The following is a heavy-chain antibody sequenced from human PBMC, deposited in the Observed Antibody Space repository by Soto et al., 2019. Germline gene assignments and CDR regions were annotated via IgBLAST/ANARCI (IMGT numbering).Heavy chain of an antibody. D-gene: IGHD3-3*01. CDR3: ARGRYYDFWSGRDAFDI. J-gene: IGHJ3*02. CDR2: MNPNSGNT. Sequence: ASVKVSCKASGYTFTSYDINWVRQTTGQGLEWMGWMNPNSGNTGYAQKFQGRVTMTRNTSISTAYMELSSLRSEDTAVYYCARGRYYDFWSGRDAFDIWGQGTMVTVSS. V-gene: IGHV1-8*01. CDR1: GYTFTSYD.